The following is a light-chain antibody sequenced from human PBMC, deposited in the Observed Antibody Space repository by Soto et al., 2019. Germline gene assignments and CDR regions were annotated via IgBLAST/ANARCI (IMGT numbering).Light chain of an antibody. CDR3: SSYAGSSNV. CDR1: SSDVGGYNY. V-gene: IGLV2-8*01. J-gene: IGLJ1*01. CDR2: EVN. Sequence: QSALTQPPSASGSPGQSVAISCTGTSSDVGGYNYVSWYQQHPGKAPNLMIYEVNKRPSGVPDRFSGSKSGNTASLTVSGLQAEDAADYYCSSYAGSSNVFGTGTKVTLL.